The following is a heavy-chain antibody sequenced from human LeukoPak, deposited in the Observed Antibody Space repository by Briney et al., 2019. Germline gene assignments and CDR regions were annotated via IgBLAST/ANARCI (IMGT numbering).Heavy chain of an antibody. CDR3: ARWGVYGGKDY. CDR2: IWYDGSDK. J-gene: IGHJ4*02. Sequence: GGSLRLSCATSGFTFSAYGMHWVRQAPGKGLEWVAVIWYDGSDKYYADSVQGRFTISRDNSKNTLYLQMNSLRAEDTAVYYCARWGVYGGKDYWGQGTLVTVSS. D-gene: IGHD4-23*01. V-gene: IGHV3-33*01. CDR1: GFTFSAYG.